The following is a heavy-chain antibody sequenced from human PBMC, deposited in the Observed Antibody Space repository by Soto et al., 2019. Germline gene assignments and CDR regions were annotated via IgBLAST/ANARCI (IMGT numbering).Heavy chain of an antibody. Sequence: EVQLLESGGGLVQPGGSLRLSCAASGFTFSSYAMNWVRQAPGKGLEWVSVISGSGGSTYYADAVKGRFTISRDNSKNTLYLQMNSMRAEDTAVYYCAKRTVVWYFDLWGRGTLCTVSS. J-gene: IGHJ2*01. CDR3: AKRTVVWYFDL. CDR1: GFTFSSYA. V-gene: IGHV3-23*01. CDR2: ISGSGGST. D-gene: IGHD2-15*01.